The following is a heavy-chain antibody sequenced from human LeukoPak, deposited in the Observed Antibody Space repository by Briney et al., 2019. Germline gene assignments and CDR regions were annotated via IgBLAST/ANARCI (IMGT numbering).Heavy chain of an antibody. D-gene: IGHD2-2*01. CDR1: GFTFSSYG. CDR2: ISGSGGST. V-gene: IGHV3-23*01. Sequence: GRSLRLSCAASGFTFSSYGMHWVRQAPGKGLEWVSAISGSGGSTYYADSVKGRFTISRDNAKNSLYLQMNSLRAEDTAVYYCARTNQLLCFDYWGQGTLVTVSS. J-gene: IGHJ4*02. CDR3: ARTNQLLCFDY.